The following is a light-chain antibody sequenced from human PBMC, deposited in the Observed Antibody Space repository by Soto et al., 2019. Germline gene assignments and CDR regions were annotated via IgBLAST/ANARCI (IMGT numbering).Light chain of an antibody. CDR3: SSYTSTSTPFV. J-gene: IGLJ1*01. V-gene: IGLV2-14*01. CDR1: SSDVGGYNY. CDR2: EVS. Sequence: QSVLTQPASVSGSPGQSITISCTGTSSDVGGYNYVSWYQQYPGKAPKLIISEVSNRPSGVSNRLSGSKSGNTASLTISGLQAEDEADYYCSSYTSTSTPFVFGTGTKVTVL.